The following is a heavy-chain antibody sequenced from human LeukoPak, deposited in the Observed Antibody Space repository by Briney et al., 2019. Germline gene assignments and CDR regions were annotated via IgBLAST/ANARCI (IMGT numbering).Heavy chain of an antibody. J-gene: IGHJ4*02. D-gene: IGHD3-10*01. V-gene: IGHV3-33*01. CDR1: GFTFSSYG. Sequence: GRSLRLSCAASGFTFSSYGMHWVRQAPGKGLEWVAVIWYDGSNKYYADSVKGRFTISRDKSKNTLYLQMNSLRAEDTAVYYCAGGVGESLDYWGQGTLVTVSS. CDR3: AGGVGESLDY. CDR2: IWYDGSNK.